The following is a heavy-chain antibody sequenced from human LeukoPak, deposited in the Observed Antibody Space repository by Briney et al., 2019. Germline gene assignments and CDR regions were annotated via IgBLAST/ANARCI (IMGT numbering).Heavy chain of an antibody. Sequence: GGSLRPSCAASGFTFSSYWMSWVRQAPGKGLEWVANIKQDGSEKYYVDSVKGRFTISRDNAKNSLYLQMNSLRAEDTAVYYCARETASSYGYSGDYWGQGTLVTVSS. D-gene: IGHD5-18*01. J-gene: IGHJ4*02. CDR3: ARETASSYGYSGDY. CDR1: GFTFSSYW. V-gene: IGHV3-7*01. CDR2: IKQDGSEK.